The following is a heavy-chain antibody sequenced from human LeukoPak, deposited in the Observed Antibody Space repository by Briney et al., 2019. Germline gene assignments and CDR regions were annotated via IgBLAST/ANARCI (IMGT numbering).Heavy chain of an antibody. CDR1: GGSISSGGYY. D-gene: IGHD5-18*01. CDR2: IYYSGST. J-gene: IGHJ4*02. CDR3: ARVRKHSYGFHGPFDY. Sequence: SETLSLTCTVSGGSISSGGYYWSWIRQHPGKGLEWIGYIYYSGSTYYNPSLKSRVTISVDTSKSQFSLKLSSVTAADTAVYYCARVRKHSYGFHGPFDYWGQGTLVTVSS. V-gene: IGHV4-31*03.